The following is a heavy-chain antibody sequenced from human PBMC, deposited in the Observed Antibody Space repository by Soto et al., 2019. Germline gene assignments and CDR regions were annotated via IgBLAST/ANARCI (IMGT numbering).Heavy chain of an antibody. Sequence: SLSLTCAVSGDTGNTGGFTWSWIRQPPGKGLEWIGHTYHSGNPNYNPSLKSRVIISVDRSKNQFSLKLSSVTAADTAVYYCARVLGNDAFDIWGQGTMVTVSS. CDR2: TYHSGNP. CDR1: GDTGNTGGFT. J-gene: IGHJ3*02. D-gene: IGHD3-3*02. CDR3: ARVLGNDAFDI. V-gene: IGHV4-30-2*01.